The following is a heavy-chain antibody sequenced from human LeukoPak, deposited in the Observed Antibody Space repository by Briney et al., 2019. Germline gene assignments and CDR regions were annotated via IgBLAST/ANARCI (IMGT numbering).Heavy chain of an antibody. CDR1: GYSFTDYW. CDR3: ARYRAYGDYPQRFDY. V-gene: IGHV5-51*01. J-gene: IGHJ4*02. Sequence: GESLKISCKGSGYSFTDYWIGWVRQMPGKGLEWMGIIYPGDSDTKYSPSFQGQVTMSADKSSSTAYLEWSSLKASDTAMYYCARYRAYGDYPQRFDYWGQGTLVTVSS. CDR2: IYPGDSDT. D-gene: IGHD4-17*01.